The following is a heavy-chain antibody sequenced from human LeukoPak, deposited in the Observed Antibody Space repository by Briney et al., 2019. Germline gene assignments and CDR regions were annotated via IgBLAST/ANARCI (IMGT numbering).Heavy chain of an antibody. CDR3: AREDMVRDYYYYYYMDV. CDR2: LYSGAGT. CDR1: GFTVSSNY. V-gene: IGHV3-53*01. Sequence: GGSLRLSCAASGFTVSSNYMTWVRQAPGKGLEWVSVLYSGAGTYYADSVKGRFTISRDNSKNTLYLQMNSLRAEDTAVYYCAREDMVRDYYYYYYMDVWGKGTTVTVSS. J-gene: IGHJ6*03. D-gene: IGHD3-10*01.